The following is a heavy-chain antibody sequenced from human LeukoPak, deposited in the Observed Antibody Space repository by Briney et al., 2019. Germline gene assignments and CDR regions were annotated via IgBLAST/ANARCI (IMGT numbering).Heavy chain of an antibody. CDR2: ISSSGSAI. D-gene: IGHD2-15*01. J-gene: IGHJ4*02. CDR3: VRVKGSYFDY. CDR1: GFPLSSYS. Sequence: GGSLRLSCAASGFPLSSYSINWVRQAPGKGLGWVSYISSSGSAIYYVDSVKGRFTVSRDNAKNSLFLQMNSPRAEDTAVYYCVRVKGSYFDYWGQGALVTVSS. V-gene: IGHV3-48*01.